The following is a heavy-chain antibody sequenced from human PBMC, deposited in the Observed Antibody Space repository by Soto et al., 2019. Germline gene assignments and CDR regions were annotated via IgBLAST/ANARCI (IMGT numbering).Heavy chain of an antibody. J-gene: IGHJ4*02. V-gene: IGHV3-30*01. D-gene: IGHD3-3*01. CDR3: AIARVADSSLDH. CDR1: GFTFSNNA. Sequence: GGSLRLSCVGSGFTFSNNAMHWVRQALGKGLEWVVFISFDSSEIHYADSVKGRFTISRDNPRNTLFLHVNSPRADDTAVYYCAIARVADSSLDHWGQGTLVTVS. CDR2: ISFDSSEI.